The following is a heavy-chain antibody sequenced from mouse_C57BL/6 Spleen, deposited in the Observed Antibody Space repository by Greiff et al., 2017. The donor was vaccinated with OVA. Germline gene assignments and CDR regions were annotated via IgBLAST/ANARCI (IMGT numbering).Heavy chain of an antibody. D-gene: IGHD2-4*01. V-gene: IGHV1-82*01. Sequence: QVQLQQSGPELVKPGASVKISCKASGYAFSSSWMNWVKQRPGKGLEWIGRIYPGDGDTNYNGKFKGKATLTADKSSSTAYMQLSSLTSEDSAVYFCARDYDYEYYYAMDYWGQGTSGTVSS. CDR1: GYAFSSSW. CDR2: IYPGDGDT. J-gene: IGHJ4*01. CDR3: ARDYDYEYYYAMDY.